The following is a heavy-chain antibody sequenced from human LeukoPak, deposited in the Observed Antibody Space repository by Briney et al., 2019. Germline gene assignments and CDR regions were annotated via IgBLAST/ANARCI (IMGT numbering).Heavy chain of an antibody. Sequence: PSGTVPQTRPVTVGYNSRKRYHWAWIRQPPGKGLECLRSMSDSGSTYYNPSLKSRVTISVDTSKSQFTLKLTSVTAAETAVYYCARHLRSVSDPRAFDYWGQGTLVTVSS. CDR2: MSDSGST. D-gene: IGHD3-9*01. J-gene: IGHJ4*02. CDR3: ARHLRSVSDPRAFDY. V-gene: IGHV4-39*01. CDR1: VGYNSRKRYH.